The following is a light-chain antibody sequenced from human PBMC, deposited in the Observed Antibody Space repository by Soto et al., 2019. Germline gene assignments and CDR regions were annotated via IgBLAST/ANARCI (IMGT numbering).Light chain of an antibody. V-gene: IGKV1-5*03. CDR2: KAS. CDR1: QSITGW. CDR3: QQYSNYYWT. J-gene: IGKJ1*01. Sequence: DIQMTQSPSTLSASVGDRVTITCRASQSITGWLAWYQQKPGKAPKLLIYKASSLETGVPSRFSGSGSGTEFTLTISSLQPDDFATYYCQQYSNYYWTFGQGTKVEIK.